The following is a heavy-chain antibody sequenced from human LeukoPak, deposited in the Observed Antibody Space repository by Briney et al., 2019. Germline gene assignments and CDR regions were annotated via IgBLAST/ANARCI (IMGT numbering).Heavy chain of an antibody. V-gene: IGHV4-30-4*07. D-gene: IGHD3-10*01. Sequence: SETLSLTCAVSGGSISSGGYSWSWIRQPPGKGLEWIGYIYYSGSTYYNPSLKSRVTISVDTSKNQFSLKLRSVTAADTAVYYCARRGGYFDYWGQGTLVTVSS. J-gene: IGHJ4*02. CDR2: IYYSGST. CDR3: ARRGGYFDY. CDR1: GGSISSGGYS.